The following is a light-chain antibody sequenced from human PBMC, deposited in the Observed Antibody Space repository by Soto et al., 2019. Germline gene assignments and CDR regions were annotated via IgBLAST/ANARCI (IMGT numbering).Light chain of an antibody. Sequence: DIQMTQSPSTLSASVGDRVTIICRASQSISSWLAWYQQKPGKAPNLLISKASNLDSGVPSTFSGSGSGTEFNLTISSLQPEDFATYYCQQYNSVIWTFGRGTKVDIK. CDR3: QQYNSVIWT. CDR1: QSISSW. V-gene: IGKV1-5*03. J-gene: IGKJ1*01. CDR2: KAS.